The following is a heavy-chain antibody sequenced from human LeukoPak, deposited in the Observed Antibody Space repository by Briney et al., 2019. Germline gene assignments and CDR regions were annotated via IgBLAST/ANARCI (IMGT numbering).Heavy chain of an antibody. D-gene: IGHD4-17*01. J-gene: IGHJ4*02. CDR3: ATGDGDSRYYFDS. CDR2: INSDGSST. V-gene: IGHV3-74*01. CDR1: EFSLSSYW. Sequence: PRGSLRLSCTASEFSLSSYWMHWVRQAPGKGLVWVSRINSDGSSTDYADSVKGRFTISRDNAKNTLFLEMNSLRAEDTAVYYCATGDGDSRYYFDSWGQGTQVTVSS.